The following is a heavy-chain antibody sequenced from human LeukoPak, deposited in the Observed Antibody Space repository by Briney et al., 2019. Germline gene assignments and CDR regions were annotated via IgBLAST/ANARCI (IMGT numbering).Heavy chain of an antibody. V-gene: IGHV4-38-2*02. CDR3: ARGSIAAGGTYFDY. D-gene: IGHD6-13*01. CDR1: GYSISSGYY. Sequence: SETLSVTCTVSGYSISSGYYWGWIRQPPGKGLEWIGNIYHTGSTYYNPSLKSRVTISVDTSKNQFSVKLSSVTAADTAVYYCARGSIAAGGTYFDYWGQGTLVTVSS. J-gene: IGHJ4*02. CDR2: IYHTGST.